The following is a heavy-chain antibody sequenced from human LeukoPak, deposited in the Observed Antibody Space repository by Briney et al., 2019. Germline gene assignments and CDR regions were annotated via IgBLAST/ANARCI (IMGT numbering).Heavy chain of an antibody. J-gene: IGHJ4*02. V-gene: IGHV1-46*01. CDR2: INPSGGST. CDR1: GYTFTSYY. CDR3: AHSNSMYSSGWYYNY. Sequence: ASVKVSCKASGYTFTSYYMPWVRQAPGQGLEWMGIINPSGGSTSYAQKFQGRVTMTRDTSTSTVYMELSRLRSDDTAVYYCAHSNSMYSSGWYYNYWGQGTLVTVSS. D-gene: IGHD6-19*01.